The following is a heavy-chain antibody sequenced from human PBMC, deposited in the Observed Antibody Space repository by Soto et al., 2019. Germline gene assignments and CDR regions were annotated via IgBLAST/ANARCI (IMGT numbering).Heavy chain of an antibody. D-gene: IGHD1-1*01. CDR1: GFTFSSYG. V-gene: IGHV3-30*18. J-gene: IGHJ3*02. Sequence: GGSLRLSCAASGFTFSSYGMHWVRQAPGKGLEWVAVISYDGSNKYYADSVKGRFTISRDNSKNTLYLQMNSLRAEDTAVYYCAKDWGGPNDVYAFDIWGQGTMVTVSS. CDR2: ISYDGSNK. CDR3: AKDWGGPNDVYAFDI.